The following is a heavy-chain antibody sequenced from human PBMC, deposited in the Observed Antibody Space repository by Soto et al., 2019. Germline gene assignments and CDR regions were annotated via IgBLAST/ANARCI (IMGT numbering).Heavy chain of an antibody. D-gene: IGHD3-3*01. Sequence: GASVKVSCKASGYTFTGYYMHWVRQAPGQGLEWMGWINPNSGGTNYAQKFQGRVTMTRDTSISTAYMELSRLRSDDTAVYYCAREFSTIFGVVIIGPNDNWFDPWGQGTLVTVSS. V-gene: IGHV1-2*02. J-gene: IGHJ5*02. CDR3: AREFSTIFGVVIIGPNDNWFDP. CDR2: INPNSGGT. CDR1: GYTFTGYY.